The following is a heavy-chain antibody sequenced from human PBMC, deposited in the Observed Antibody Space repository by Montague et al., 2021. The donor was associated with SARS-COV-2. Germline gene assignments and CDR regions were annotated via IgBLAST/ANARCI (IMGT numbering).Heavy chain of an antibody. CDR3: ARDRDLSGFYGYDPLCFYGIDV. CDR2: IYESGST. J-gene: IGHJ6*02. Sequence: SETLSLTCTVSGASIRDYYWSWIRQPPGTGLEWIGYIYESGSTKSNPSLTSRLIMSVDTSWNQFPLTMSSVTTEDTAVYYCARDRDLSGFYGYDPLCFYGIDVWGQGTTVIVSS. D-gene: IGHD5-12*01. V-gene: IGHV4-59*01. CDR1: GASIRDYY.